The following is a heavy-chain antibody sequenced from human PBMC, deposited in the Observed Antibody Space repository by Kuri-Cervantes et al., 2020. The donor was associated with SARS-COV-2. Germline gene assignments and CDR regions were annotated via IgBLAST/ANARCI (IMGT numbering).Heavy chain of an antibody. CDR1: GGSISSGGYS. CDR2: IYHSGST. J-gene: IGHJ4*02. Sequence: TLSLTCAVSGGSISSGGYSWSWIRQPPGKGLEWIGYIYHSGSTYYNPSLKSRVTISVDRSKNQFSLKLSSVTAADTAVYYCARAVKRFDYWGQGTLVTVSS. CDR3: ARAVKRFDY. D-gene: IGHD2/OR15-2a*01. V-gene: IGHV4-30-2*01.